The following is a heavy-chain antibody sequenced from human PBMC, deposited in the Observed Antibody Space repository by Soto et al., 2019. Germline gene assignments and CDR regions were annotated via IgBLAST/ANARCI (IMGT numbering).Heavy chain of an antibody. V-gene: IGHV3-23*01. Sequence: PGGSLRLSCAASGFTFSSYAMSWVRQAPGKGLEWVSAISGSGGSTYYADSVKGRFTISRDNSKNTLYLQMNSLRAEDTAVYYCARSLSAAQGCCSWYSHSYFYMVVWGKGPTVTVSS. CDR3: ARSLSAAQGCCSWYSHSYFYMVV. CDR1: GFTFSSYA. CDR2: ISGSGGST. D-gene: IGHD6-13*01. J-gene: IGHJ6*03.